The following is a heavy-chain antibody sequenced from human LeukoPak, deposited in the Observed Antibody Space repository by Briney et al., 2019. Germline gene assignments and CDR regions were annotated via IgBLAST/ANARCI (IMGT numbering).Heavy chain of an antibody. D-gene: IGHD7-27*01. CDR3: ARGLGNTEFQH. CDR1: GFTFSNYW. CDR2: INSDGSST. J-gene: IGHJ1*01. V-gene: IGHV3-74*01. Sequence: PGGSLRLSCAASGFTFSNYWMHWVRQAPGKGLVWVSRINSDGSSTTHADSVKGRFTISRDNAKNTLYLQMNSLRVEDTAVYYCARGLGNTEFQHWGQGTLVTVSS.